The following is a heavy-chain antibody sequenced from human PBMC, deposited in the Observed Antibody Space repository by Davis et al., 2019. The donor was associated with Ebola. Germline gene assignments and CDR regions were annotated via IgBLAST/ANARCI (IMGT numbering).Heavy chain of an antibody. CDR3: AREEEYQLLFSEYYFDY. CDR2: IWYDGSNK. D-gene: IGHD2-2*01. CDR1: GFTFSSYA. Sequence: GESLKISCAASGFTFSSYAMHWVRQAPGKGLEWVAVIWYDGSNKYYADSVKGRFTISRDNSKNTLYLQMNSLRAEDTAVYYCAREEEYQLLFSEYYFDYWGQGTLVTVSS. V-gene: IGHV3-33*08. J-gene: IGHJ4*02.